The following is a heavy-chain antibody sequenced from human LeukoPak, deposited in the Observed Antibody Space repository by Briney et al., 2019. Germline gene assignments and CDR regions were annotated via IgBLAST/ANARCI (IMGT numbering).Heavy chain of an antibody. Sequence: PGGSLRLSCAASGFTFSSYGMHWVRQAPGKGLEWVAVIWYDGSNKYYADSVKGRFTISRDNSKNTLYLQMNSLRAEDTAIYYCAKGSSSGGTRNWFDPWGQGTLVTVSS. V-gene: IGHV3-33*06. D-gene: IGHD6-19*01. J-gene: IGHJ5*02. CDR2: IWYDGSNK. CDR3: AKGSSSGGTRNWFDP. CDR1: GFTFSSYG.